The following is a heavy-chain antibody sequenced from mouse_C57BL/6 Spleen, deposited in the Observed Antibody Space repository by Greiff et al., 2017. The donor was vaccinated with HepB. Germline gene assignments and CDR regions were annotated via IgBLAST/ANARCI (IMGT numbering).Heavy chain of an antibody. CDR2: INPSNGGT. CDR3: ARGDYGNRWFAY. Sequence: QVQLQQPGTELVKPGASVKLSCKASGYTFTSYWMHWVKQRPGQGLEWIGNINPSNGGTNYNEKFKSKATLTVDKSSSTAYMQRSSLTSEDSAVYYCARGDYGNRWFAYWGQGTLVTVSA. V-gene: IGHV1-53*01. CDR1: GYTFTSYW. J-gene: IGHJ3*01. D-gene: IGHD2-1*01.